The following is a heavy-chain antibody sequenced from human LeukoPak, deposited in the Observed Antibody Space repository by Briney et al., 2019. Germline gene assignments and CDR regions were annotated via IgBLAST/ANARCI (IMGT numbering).Heavy chain of an antibody. CDR3: ARKDSRLRYFDWLLGDDAFDI. CDR2: VYYSGST. Sequence: SETLSLTCTVSGGSISSSSYYWGWIRQPPGKGLEWIGGVYYSGSTYYNPSLKRRVTISVDTTKSQFSLNLSSVTAADTAVYYCARKDSRLRYFDWLLGDDAFDIWGQGTMVTVSS. D-gene: IGHD3-9*01. V-gene: IGHV4-39*01. J-gene: IGHJ3*02. CDR1: GGSISSSSYY.